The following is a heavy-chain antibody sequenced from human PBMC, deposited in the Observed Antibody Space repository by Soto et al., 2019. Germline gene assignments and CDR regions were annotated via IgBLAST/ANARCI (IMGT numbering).Heavy chain of an antibody. D-gene: IGHD3-16*02. CDR1: GFTFSSYA. V-gene: IGHV3-23*01. J-gene: IGHJ4*02. CDR2: ISNNSDTA. CDR3: AKSRVFIGAIVTLLDS. Sequence: EVQLLESGGGLVQPGGSLTLSCATSGFTFSSYAMVWVRQAAEKGLEWVASISNNSDTAYYADSVKGRFTISRGNSENTLYLQMNGLRADDTALYFCAKSRVFIGAIVTLLDSWGQGTQVTVSS.